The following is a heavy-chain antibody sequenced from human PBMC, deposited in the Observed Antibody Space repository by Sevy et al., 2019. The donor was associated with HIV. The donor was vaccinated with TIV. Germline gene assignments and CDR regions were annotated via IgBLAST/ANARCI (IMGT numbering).Heavy chain of an antibody. CDR3: ASSASAILGAIDY. V-gene: IGHV5-51*01. J-gene: IGHJ4*02. CDR2: IYPGDSET. CDR1: GYRFSNYW. D-gene: IGHD3-9*01. Sequence: GESLKISCKGSGYRFSNYWIGWVRQMPGKGREWMGIIYPGDSETRYRPSFQGQVTISADKSISTAYLQWSSLKASDTAMYYCASSASAILGAIDYWGQGTLVTVSS.